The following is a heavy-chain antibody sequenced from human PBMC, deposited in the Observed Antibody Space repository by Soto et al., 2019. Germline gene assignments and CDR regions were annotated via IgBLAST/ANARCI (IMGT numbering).Heavy chain of an antibody. D-gene: IGHD3-3*01. V-gene: IGHV4-34*01. Sequence: PSETLSLTCAVYGGSFSGYYWSWIRQPPGKGLEWIGEINHSGSTNYNPSLKSRVTISVDTSKNQFSLKLSSVTAADTAVYYCARTPLWSGSYFFDEWGQGSLVTVSS. CDR2: INHSGST. CDR3: ARTPLWSGSYFFDE. CDR1: GGSFSGYY. J-gene: IGHJ4*02.